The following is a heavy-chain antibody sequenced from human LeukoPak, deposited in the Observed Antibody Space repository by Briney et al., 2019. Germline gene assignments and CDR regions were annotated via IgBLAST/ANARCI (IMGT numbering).Heavy chain of an antibody. V-gene: IGHV1-18*01. Sequence: ASVKVSCKASGGTFSSYAISWVRQAPGQGLEWMGWISAYNGNTNYAQKLQGRVTMTTDTSTSTAYMELRSLRSDDTAVYYCARVIGDYYDSSGYFDWGQGTLVTVSS. D-gene: IGHD3-22*01. J-gene: IGHJ4*02. CDR3: ARVIGDYYDSSGYFD. CDR2: ISAYNGNT. CDR1: GGTFSSYA.